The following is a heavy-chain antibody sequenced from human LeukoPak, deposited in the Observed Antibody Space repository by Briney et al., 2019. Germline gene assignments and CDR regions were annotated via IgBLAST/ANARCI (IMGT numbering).Heavy chain of an antibody. V-gene: IGHV3-21*01. Sequence: GGSLRLSCAASGFTFSSYSMNWVRQAPGKGLEWVSSISSSSSYIYYADPVKGRFTISRDNAKNSLYLQMNSLRAEDTAVYYCARDHDYGALDYWGQGTLVTVSS. J-gene: IGHJ4*02. CDR2: ISSSSSYI. CDR1: GFTFSSYS. CDR3: ARDHDYGALDY. D-gene: IGHD4-17*01.